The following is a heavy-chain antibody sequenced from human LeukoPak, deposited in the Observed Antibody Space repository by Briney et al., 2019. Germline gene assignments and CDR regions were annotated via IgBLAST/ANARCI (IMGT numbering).Heavy chain of an antibody. CDR2: ISAYNGNT. J-gene: IGHJ4*02. Sequence: ASVKVSCKSSGYTFTSYGISWVRQAPGQGLEWMGWISAYNGNTNYAQKLQGRVTMTTDTSTSTAYMELRSLRSDDTAVYYCARARAGTTLFDYWGQGTLVTVSS. CDR3: ARARAGTTLFDY. D-gene: IGHD1-1*01. V-gene: IGHV1-18*04. CDR1: GYTFTSYG.